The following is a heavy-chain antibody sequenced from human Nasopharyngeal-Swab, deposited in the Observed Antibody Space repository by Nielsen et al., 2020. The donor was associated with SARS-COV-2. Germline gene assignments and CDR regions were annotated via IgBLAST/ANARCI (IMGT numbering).Heavy chain of an antibody. CDR3: ASGKDFYFDY. J-gene: IGHJ4*02. CDR2: IGSDYHNV. CDR1: GFTFSTYG. V-gene: IGHV3-30*02. Sequence: GESLKISCAASGFTFSTYGMHWVRQAPGKGLEWVSYIGSDYHNVHYADSVKGRFTISRDNSKNTLYLQMNSLRAEDTAVYYCASGKDFYFDYWGQGTLVTVSS. D-gene: IGHD1-26*01.